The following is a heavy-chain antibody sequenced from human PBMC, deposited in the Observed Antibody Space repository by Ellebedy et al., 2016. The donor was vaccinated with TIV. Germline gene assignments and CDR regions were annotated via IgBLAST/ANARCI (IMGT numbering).Heavy chain of an antibody. CDR1: GYTFTGYY. J-gene: IGHJ6*02. D-gene: IGHD2-2*01. CDR3: ARGEGLVVPAANYYYGMDV. Sequence: ASVKVSCXASGYTFTGYYMHWVRQAPGQGLEWMGWINPNSGGTNYAQKFQGWVTMTRDTSISTAYMELSRLRSDDTAVYYCARGEGLVVPAANYYYGMDVWGQGTTVTVSS. CDR2: INPNSGGT. V-gene: IGHV1-2*04.